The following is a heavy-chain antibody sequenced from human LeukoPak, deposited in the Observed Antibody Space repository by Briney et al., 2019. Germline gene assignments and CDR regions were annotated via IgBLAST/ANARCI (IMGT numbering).Heavy chain of an antibody. CDR1: EFTFSSYS. J-gene: IGHJ3*02. CDR2: ITNSGNSK. V-gene: IGHV3-48*01. D-gene: IGHD6-19*01. CDR3: ARPGTQWLTYDAFDI. Sequence: PGGSLRLSCAASEFTFSSYSMNWVRQAPGKGLEWVSYITNSGNSKSYADSVKGRFTISRDNTKNTLYLQMNSLRAEDTAVYYCARPGTQWLTYDAFDIWGQGTMVTVSS.